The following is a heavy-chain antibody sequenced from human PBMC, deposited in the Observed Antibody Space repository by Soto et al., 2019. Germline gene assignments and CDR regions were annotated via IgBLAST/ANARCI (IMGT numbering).Heavy chain of an antibody. V-gene: IGHV3-9*01. Sequence: EVQLIESGGGRVQPAKSLRLSCSVAGFTFDDYAMHWVRQVPGRGLEWVSGITWNSGRFAYAHSVQGRFTISRDNAKNALYLQMNDLRLADTALYYCVKDRGQSEVLRAYDFWGPGTLVTVSS. CDR2: ITWNSGRF. J-gene: IGHJ4*02. CDR3: VKDRGQSEVLRAYDF. CDR1: GFTFDDYA. D-gene: IGHD3-3*01.